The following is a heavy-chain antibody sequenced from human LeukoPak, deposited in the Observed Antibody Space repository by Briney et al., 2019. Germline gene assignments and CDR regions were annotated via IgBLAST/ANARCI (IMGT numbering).Heavy chain of an antibody. CDR1: GGTFSSYA. J-gene: IGHJ4*02. CDR3: ARGKPYSSSWYRSYYFDY. V-gene: IGHV1-69*13. CDR2: IIPIFGTA. D-gene: IGHD6-13*01. Sequence: SVKVSCKASGGTFSSYAISWVRQAPGQGLEWMGGIIPIFGTANYAQKFQGRVTITADESTSTAYMELSSLRSEDTAVYYCARGKPYSSSWYRSYYFDYWGQGTLVTVSS.